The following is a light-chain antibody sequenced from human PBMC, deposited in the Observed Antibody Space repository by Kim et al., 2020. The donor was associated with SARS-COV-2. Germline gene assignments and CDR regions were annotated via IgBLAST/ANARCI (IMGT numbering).Light chain of an antibody. CDR1: SLRSYY. CDR2: GKN. J-gene: IGLJ3*02. V-gene: IGLV3-19*01. Sequence: ALGQTVRITCQGDSLRSYYASWYQQKPGQAPVLVIFGKNNRPSGFPDRFSGSSSGNTASFTITGAQAEDEADYYCNSRDSSGNHLVFGGGTQLTVL. CDR3: NSRDSSGNHLV.